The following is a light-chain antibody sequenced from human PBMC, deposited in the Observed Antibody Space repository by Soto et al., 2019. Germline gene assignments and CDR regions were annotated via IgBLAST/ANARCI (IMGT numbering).Light chain of an antibody. J-gene: IGLJ3*02. CDR3: SSNTSNNSWV. Sequence: QSALTQPASVSGSPGQSIAISCTGTSSDVGGYDYVSWYQQHPGKAPKLMIYDVNNRPSGVSSRFSGSKSGNTASLTISGLQAEDEADYYCSSNTSNNSWVFGGGTKVTVL. CDR2: DVN. CDR1: SSDVGGYDY. V-gene: IGLV2-14*03.